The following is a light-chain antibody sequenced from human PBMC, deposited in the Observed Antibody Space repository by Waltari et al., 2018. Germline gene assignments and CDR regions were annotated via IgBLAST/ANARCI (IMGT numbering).Light chain of an antibody. CDR1: QSISSY. V-gene: IGKV1-39*01. J-gene: IGKJ1*01. CDR3: QQSYSTPPDWT. Sequence: DIQMTQSPSSLSVSVGDRVTITCRASQSISSYLNWYQQKPGKAPKLLIYAASSLQSGVPSRFSGSGSGTDFTLTISSLQPEDFATYYCQQSYSTPPDWTFGQGTTV. CDR2: AAS.